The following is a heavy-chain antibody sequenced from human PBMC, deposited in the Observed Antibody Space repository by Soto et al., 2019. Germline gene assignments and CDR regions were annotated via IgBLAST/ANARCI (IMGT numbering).Heavy chain of an antibody. CDR1: GFTFSSYA. CDR2: ISSNGGST. CDR3: VKDLRGAAGIGYFDY. J-gene: IGHJ4*02. D-gene: IGHD6-13*01. Sequence: GSLRLSCSASGFTFSSYAMHWVRQAPGKGLEYVSAISSNGGSTYYADSVKGRFTISRGNSKNTLYLQMSSLRAEDTAVYYCVKDLRGAAGIGYFDYWGQGTLVTVSS. V-gene: IGHV3-64D*06.